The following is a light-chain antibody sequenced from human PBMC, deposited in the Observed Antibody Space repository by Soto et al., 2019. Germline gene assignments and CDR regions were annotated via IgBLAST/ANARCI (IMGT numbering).Light chain of an antibody. V-gene: IGLV2-23*01. CDR2: EGS. J-gene: IGLJ3*02. CDR1: SSDIGSYNL. CDR3: CSYAPGSHWV. Sequence: QSVLTQPASVSGSPGQSITISCTGTSSDIGSYNLVSWYQQHPGIAPKFMIYEGSKRPPGVSNRFSGSKSANTASLTISGLQAHDDTAYYCCSYAPGSHWVFGGGTHLTLL.